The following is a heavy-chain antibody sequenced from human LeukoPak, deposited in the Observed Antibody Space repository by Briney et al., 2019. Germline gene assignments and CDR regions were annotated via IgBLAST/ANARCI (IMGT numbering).Heavy chain of an antibody. V-gene: IGHV3-21*01. J-gene: IGHJ3*02. CDR1: GFNFSSYS. Sequence: GGALGLSCAAPGFNFSSYSMNWGRQAPGKGLGWVSSISSSSSYIYYADSVKGRFTISRDNAKNSLYLQMNSLRAEDTAVYYCAREIVVVTAIAFDIWGQGTMVTVSS. CDR3: AREIVVVTAIAFDI. CDR2: ISSSSSYI. D-gene: IGHD2-21*02.